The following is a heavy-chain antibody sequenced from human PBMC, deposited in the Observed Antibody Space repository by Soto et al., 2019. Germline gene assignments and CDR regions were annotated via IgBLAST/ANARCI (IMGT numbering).Heavy chain of an antibody. CDR3: ARSNHGIFAVAGTRRFDY. J-gene: IGHJ4*02. D-gene: IGHD6-19*01. V-gene: IGHV4-31*03. Sequence: SGTLPLTCTVSGGSISSGGYYWSWIRQHPGKGLEWIGYIYYSGSTYYNPSLKSRVTISVGTSKNQFSLKLSSVTAADTAVYYCARSNHGIFAVAGTRRFDYWGQGTLVPVSS. CDR2: IYYSGST. CDR1: GGSISSGGYY.